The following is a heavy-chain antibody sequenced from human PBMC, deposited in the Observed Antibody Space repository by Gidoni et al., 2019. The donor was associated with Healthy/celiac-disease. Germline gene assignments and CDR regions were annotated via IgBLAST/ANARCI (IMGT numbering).Heavy chain of an antibody. Sequence: EVQLVESGGGLVQPGGYLRLFCAASGFTFSSYWMSWVSQAPGKGLEWVANIKQDRSEKYYVDSVKGRFTISRDNAKNSLYLQMNSLRAEDTAVYYCARDVTYYYDSSGYDYWGQGTLVTVSS. V-gene: IGHV3-7*01. J-gene: IGHJ4*02. CDR1: GFTFSSYW. CDR2: IKQDRSEK. D-gene: IGHD3-22*01. CDR3: ARDVTYYYDSSGYDY.